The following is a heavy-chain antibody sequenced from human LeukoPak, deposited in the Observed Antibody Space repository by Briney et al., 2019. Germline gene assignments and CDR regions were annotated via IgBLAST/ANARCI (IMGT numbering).Heavy chain of an antibody. D-gene: IGHD5-12*01. J-gene: IGHJ4*02. V-gene: IGHV4-38-2*02. CDR2: IYHSGST. Sequence: PSETLSLTCTVSGYSISSGYYWGWIRQPPGKGLEWIGSIYHSGSTYCNPSLKSRVTISVDTSKNQFSLKLRSVTAADSAVYYCARVGGYEDYFDYWGQGTLVIVSS. CDR3: ARVGGYEDYFDY. CDR1: GYSISSGYY.